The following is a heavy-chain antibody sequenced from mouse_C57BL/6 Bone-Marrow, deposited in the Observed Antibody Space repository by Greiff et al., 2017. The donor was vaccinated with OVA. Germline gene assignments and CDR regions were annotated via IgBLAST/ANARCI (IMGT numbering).Heavy chain of an antibody. CDR3: ARQLWYFDV. Sequence: QVQLKESGAELARPGASVKLSCKASGYTFTSYGISWVKQRTGQGLEWIGEIYPRSGNTYYNEKFKGKATLTADKSSSTAYMELRSLTSEDSAVYFCARQLWYFDVWGTGTTVTVSS. CDR1: GYTFTSYG. J-gene: IGHJ1*03. CDR2: IYPRSGNT. D-gene: IGHD4-1*02. V-gene: IGHV1-81*01.